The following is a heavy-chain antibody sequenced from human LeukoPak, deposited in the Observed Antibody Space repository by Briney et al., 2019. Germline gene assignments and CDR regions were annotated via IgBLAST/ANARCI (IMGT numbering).Heavy chain of an antibody. CDR3: ARGDTISAFDI. CDR1: GGSISSYY. V-gene: IGHV4-59*01. Sequence: PSETLSLTCTVSGGSISSYYWSWIRQPPGKGLEWIGYIYYSGSTNYNPSLKSRVTISVDTSKNQFSLKLSSVTAADTAVYYCARGDTISAFDIWGQGTMVTVSS. D-gene: IGHD3-3*01. J-gene: IGHJ3*02. CDR2: IYYSGST.